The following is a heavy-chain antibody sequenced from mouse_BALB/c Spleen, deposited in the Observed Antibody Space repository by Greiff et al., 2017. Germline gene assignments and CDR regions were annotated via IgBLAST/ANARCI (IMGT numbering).Heavy chain of an antibody. Sequence: EVQLVESGGGLVKPGGSLKLSCAASGFTFSSYAMSWVRQSPEKRLEWVAEISSGGSYTYYPDTVTGRFTISRDNAKNTLYLEMSSLRSEDTAMYYCARRGFSYWGQGTLVTVSA. CDR2: ISSGGSYT. CDR1: GFTFSSYA. J-gene: IGHJ3*01. V-gene: IGHV5-9-4*01. D-gene: IGHD3-1*01. CDR3: ARRGFSY.